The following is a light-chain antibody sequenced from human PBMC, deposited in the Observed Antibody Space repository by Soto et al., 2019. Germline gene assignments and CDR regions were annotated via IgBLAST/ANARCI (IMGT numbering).Light chain of an antibody. CDR1: QSVSSSY. CDR3: QQYTNWPLT. CDR2: GAS. Sequence: EIVLTQSPDTLSLSPGESATLSCRASQSVSSSYLAWYQQKPGQAPRLLIFGASSRATGIPDRFSGSGSGTDFTLTISRVEPEDFAVYYCQQYTNWPLTFGGGTKVEIK. V-gene: IGKV3-20*01. J-gene: IGKJ4*01.